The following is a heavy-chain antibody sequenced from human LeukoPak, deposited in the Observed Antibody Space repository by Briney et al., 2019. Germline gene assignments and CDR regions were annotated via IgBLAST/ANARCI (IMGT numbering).Heavy chain of an antibody. CDR2: IGGSGDST. Sequence: GGSLKLSCAASGFTFGSYAMSWVRQAPGKGLEWVPAIGGSGDSTYYADSVKGRFTISRDNSQNTLYLQMNSLRAEDTAVYYCAKDEEYSTSWSRGYFDYWGQGTLVTVSS. D-gene: IGHD6-13*01. V-gene: IGHV3-23*01. CDR3: AKDEEYSTSWSRGYFDY. CDR1: GFTFGSYA. J-gene: IGHJ4*02.